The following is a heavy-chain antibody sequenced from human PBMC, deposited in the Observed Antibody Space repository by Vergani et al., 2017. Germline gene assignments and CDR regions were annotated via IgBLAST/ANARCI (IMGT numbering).Heavy chain of an antibody. V-gene: IGHV1-18*01. CDR1: GYTFTSYG. CDR2: ISAYNGNT. CDR3: ARDNVFVLQWLAGGGGSYGMDV. J-gene: IGHJ6*02. Sequence: QVQLVQSGAEVKKPGASVKVSCKASGYTFTSYGISWVRQAPGQGLEWMGWISAYNGNTNYAQKLQGRVTMTTDTSTSTAYMELRSLRSDDTAVYYCARDNVFVLQWLAGGGGSYGMDVWGQGTTVTVSS. D-gene: IGHD6-19*01.